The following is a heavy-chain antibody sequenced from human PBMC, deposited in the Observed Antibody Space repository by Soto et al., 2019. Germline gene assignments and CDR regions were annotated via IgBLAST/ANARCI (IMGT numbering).Heavy chain of an antibody. J-gene: IGHJ4*02. V-gene: IGHV3-23*01. CDR3: AKGGGRGGSFNTRVAY. CDR2: ISGSGGST. CDR1: EFTFSSYA. D-gene: IGHD1-26*01. Sequence: ELQLLESGGGLVQPGGSLRLSCVASEFTFSSYAMSWVRQAPGKGLEWVSAISGSGGSTYYADSVKGRFAVSRDNSKSTLYLQMNSVRDEDTAVYYCAKGGGRGGSFNTRVAYWGQGTLVTVSS.